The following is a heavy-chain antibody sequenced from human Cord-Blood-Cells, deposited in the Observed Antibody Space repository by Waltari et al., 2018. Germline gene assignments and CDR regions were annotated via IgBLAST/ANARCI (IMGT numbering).Heavy chain of an antibody. V-gene: IGHV3-7*01. J-gene: IGHJ3*02. D-gene: IGHD1-26*01. CDR1: GFTFRSYW. Sequence: EVQLVESGGGLVQPGGSLRLSCAASGFTFRSYWMRWVGEAPGKGLEWVANIKQDRSEKYYVDSLKGRFTISRDNAKNSLYLQMNSLRAEDTAVYYCAREIVVRDDAFDIWGQGTMVTVSS. CDR3: AREIVVRDDAFDI. CDR2: IKQDRSEK.